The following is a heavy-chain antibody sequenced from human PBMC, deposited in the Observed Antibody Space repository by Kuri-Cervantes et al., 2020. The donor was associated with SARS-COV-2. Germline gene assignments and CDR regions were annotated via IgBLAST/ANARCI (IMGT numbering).Heavy chain of an antibody. CDR3: AKGYSGSWGYGY. CDR2: ISYDGSNK. CDR1: GFTFSSYG. V-gene: IGHV3-30*18. D-gene: IGHD1-26*01. J-gene: IGHJ4*02. Sequence: GESLKISCAASGFTFSSYGMRWVRQAPGKGLEWVAVISYDGSNKYYADSVKGRFTISRDNSKNTLYLQMNSLRAEDTAVYYCAKGYSGSWGYGYWGQGTLVTVSS.